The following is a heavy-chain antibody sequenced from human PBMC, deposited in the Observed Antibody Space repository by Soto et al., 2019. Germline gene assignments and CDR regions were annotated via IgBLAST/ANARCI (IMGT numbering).Heavy chain of an antibody. J-gene: IGHJ6*02. V-gene: IGHV3-30-3*01. CDR2: ISYDGSNK. D-gene: IGHD1-7*01. Sequence: GGSLRLSCAASGFTFSSYAMHWVSQAPGKGLEWVAVISYDGSNKYYADSVKGRFTISRDNSKNTLYLQMNSLRAEDTAVYYCAREGMVELHPTTWYYYYGMDVWGQGTTVTVSS. CDR3: AREGMVELHPTTWYYYYGMDV. CDR1: GFTFSSYA.